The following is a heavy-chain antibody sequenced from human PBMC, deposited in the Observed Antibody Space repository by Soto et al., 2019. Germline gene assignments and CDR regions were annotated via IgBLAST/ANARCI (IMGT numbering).Heavy chain of an antibody. D-gene: IGHD2-8*01. CDR2: ISYDGSNK. J-gene: IGHJ4*02. CDR1: GFTFSSYG. V-gene: IGHV3-30*18. CDR3: ANPTKDY. Sequence: QVQLVESGGGVVQPGRCLRLSCVASGFTFSSYGMHWVRQAPGKGLEWVAVISYDGSNKYYAEPVKGRFTISRDNSKNTLHLLMNSRRAEDTAVYYCANPTKDYWGQGTLVTVSS.